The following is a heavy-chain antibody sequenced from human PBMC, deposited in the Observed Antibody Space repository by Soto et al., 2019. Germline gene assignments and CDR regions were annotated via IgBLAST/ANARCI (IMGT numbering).Heavy chain of an antibody. CDR2: ISSSGSTI. D-gene: IGHD6-13*01. Sequence: GGSVRLSCAASGFTFSDYYMSWIRQAPGKGLEWVSYISSSGSTIYYADSVKGRFTISRDNAKNSLYLQMNSLRAEDTAVYYCARQNPIAAAFDYWGQGTLVTVSS. CDR3: ARQNPIAAAFDY. J-gene: IGHJ4*02. V-gene: IGHV3-11*01. CDR1: GFTFSDYY.